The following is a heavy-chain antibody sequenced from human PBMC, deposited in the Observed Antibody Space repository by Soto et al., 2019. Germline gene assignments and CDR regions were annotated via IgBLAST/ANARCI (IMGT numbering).Heavy chain of an antibody. J-gene: IGHJ6*04. CDR1: VCSSISVDYY. Sequence: PSETRCRTCTFCVCSSISVDYYWSFIRQPPWNCLEWIGYIYYSGTTYYNPSLKSRVTISVDTSKNQFSLKLSSVTAADTAVSYCASSATIGVSYHYGMEVWGKGNTVNVS. CDR2: IYYSGTT. D-gene: IGHD5-12*01. V-gene: IGHV4-30-4*01. CDR3: ASSATIGVSYHYGMEV.